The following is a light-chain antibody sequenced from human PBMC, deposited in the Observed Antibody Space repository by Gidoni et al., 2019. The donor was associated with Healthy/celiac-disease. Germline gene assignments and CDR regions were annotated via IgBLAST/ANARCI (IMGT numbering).Light chain of an antibody. CDR1: KLGDKY. J-gene: IGLJ2*01. CDR3: QAWDSSTAE. V-gene: IGLV3-1*01. CDR2: QDS. Sequence: SYELTQPPSDSVSPGQTASITCSGDKLGDKYACWYQQKPGQSPVLVIYQDSKRPSGIPERFSGSNSGNTATLTISGTQAMDEADDYCQAWDSSTAEFGGGTKLTVL.